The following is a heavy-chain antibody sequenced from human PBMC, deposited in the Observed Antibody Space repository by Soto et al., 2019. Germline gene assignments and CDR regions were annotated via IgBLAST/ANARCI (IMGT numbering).Heavy chain of an antibody. CDR3: AKDLLAFIVGISNWWFGEPLDFYGMDV. D-gene: IGHD3-10*01. CDR2: ISYDGSNK. Sequence: TGWSLRLSCAASGFTFSSYGMHWVRQAPGKGLEWVAVISYDGSNKYYADSVKGRFTISRDNSKNTLYLQMNSLRAEDTAVYYCAKDLLAFIVGISNWWFGEPLDFYGMDVWGQGTTVTVSS. V-gene: IGHV3-30*18. CDR1: GFTFSSYG. J-gene: IGHJ6*02.